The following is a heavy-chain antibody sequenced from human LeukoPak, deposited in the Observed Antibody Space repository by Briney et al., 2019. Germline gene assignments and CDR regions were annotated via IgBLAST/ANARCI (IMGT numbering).Heavy chain of an antibody. CDR2: IYTSGST. CDR3: ARDRRSATVTNYYYYYMDV. J-gene: IGHJ6*03. D-gene: IGHD4-17*01. Sequence: PSETLSLTCTVSGGSISSYYWSWIRQPAGKGLEWIGRIYTSGSTNYNPSLESRVTMSVDTSKNQFSLKLTSVTAADTALYFCARDRRSATVTNYYYYYMDVWGKGTTVTVSS. V-gene: IGHV4-4*07. CDR1: GGSISSYY.